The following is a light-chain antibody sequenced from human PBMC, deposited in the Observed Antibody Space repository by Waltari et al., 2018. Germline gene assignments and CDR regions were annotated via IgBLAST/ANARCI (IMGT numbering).Light chain of an antibody. CDR2: EVS. CDR1: SSAVGSYNL. J-gene: IGLJ3*02. Sequence: QSALTQPASVSGSPGQSITFSCTGTSSAVGSYNLVSWYQQHPGKAPKLMIYEVSKRPSGVSNRFSGSKSGNTASLTISGLQAEDEADYYCCSYAGSSTFVFGGGTKLTVL. CDR3: CSYAGSSTFV. V-gene: IGLV2-23*02.